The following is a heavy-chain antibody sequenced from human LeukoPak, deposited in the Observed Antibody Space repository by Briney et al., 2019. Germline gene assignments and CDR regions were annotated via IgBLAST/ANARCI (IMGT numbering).Heavy chain of an antibody. V-gene: IGHV3-33*01. CDR3: AREGPRGNSQFDY. Sequence: GGSLRRSCAASGFTFSSYGMHWVRQAPGKGLEWVALIWYDGSNKYYTDSVKGRLTISRDNSKNTLYLQMNSLRAEDTAVYYCAREGPRGNSQFDYWGQGTLVTVSS. CDR2: IWYDGSNK. D-gene: IGHD2/OR15-2a*01. CDR1: GFTFSSYG. J-gene: IGHJ4*02.